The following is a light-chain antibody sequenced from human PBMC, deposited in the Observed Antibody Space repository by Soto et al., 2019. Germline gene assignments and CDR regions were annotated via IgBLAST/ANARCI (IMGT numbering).Light chain of an antibody. Sequence: EIVLTQSPGTLSLSPGERATLSCRASQSVRGNFLAWYQQKPGQAPRLLIYGASSRATGIPDRFNGSGSGTDFTLTITRLEPEDFAVFYCQQYGTSLLTFGPGTKVDIK. CDR1: QSVRGNF. V-gene: IGKV3-20*01. J-gene: IGKJ3*01. CDR3: QQYGTSLLT. CDR2: GAS.